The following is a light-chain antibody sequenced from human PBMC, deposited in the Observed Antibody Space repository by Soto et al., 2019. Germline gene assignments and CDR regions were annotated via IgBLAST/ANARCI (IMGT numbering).Light chain of an antibody. CDR2: SAS. CDR3: QQSYNAPYT. CDR1: QNIGTS. J-gene: IGKJ2*01. V-gene: IGKV1-39*01. Sequence: DIQMTQSPSSLSVSVGDRVTITCRACQNIGTSLNWYQMKLGRAPTLLIYSASTLQSGAPSRFSGGGSGTDFTLTINSLQPEDFATYSCQQSYNAPYTFGQGTMLEIK.